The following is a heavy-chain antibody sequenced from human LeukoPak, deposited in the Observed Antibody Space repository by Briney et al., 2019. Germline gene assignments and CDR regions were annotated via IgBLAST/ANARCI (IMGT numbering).Heavy chain of an antibody. Sequence: SQTLSLTCTVSGGSTSSGGYYWSWIRQPPGKGLEWIGYIYHSGSTYYNPSLKSRVPISVDRSKNQFSLKLSSVTAADTAVYYCAREVRFCTGDTCYRWFDPWGQGTLVTVSS. J-gene: IGHJ5*02. CDR2: IYHSGST. V-gene: IGHV4-30-2*01. D-gene: IGHD2-15*01. CDR1: GGSTSSGGYY. CDR3: AREVRFCTGDTCYRWFDP.